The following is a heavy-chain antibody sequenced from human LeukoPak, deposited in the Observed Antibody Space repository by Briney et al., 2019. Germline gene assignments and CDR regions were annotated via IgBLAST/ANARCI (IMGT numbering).Heavy chain of an antibody. CDR2: IGSSSSYI. CDR1: GFTFSSYS. CDR3: ARGGFIAAGDAFDI. J-gene: IGHJ3*02. Sequence: GSLRLSCAASGFTFSSYSMNWVRQAPGKGLEWVSSIGSSSSYIYYADSVKGRFTISRDNAKNSLYLQMNSLRAEDTAVYYCARGGFIAAGDAFDIWGQGTMVTVSS. V-gene: IGHV3-21*01. D-gene: IGHD6-13*01.